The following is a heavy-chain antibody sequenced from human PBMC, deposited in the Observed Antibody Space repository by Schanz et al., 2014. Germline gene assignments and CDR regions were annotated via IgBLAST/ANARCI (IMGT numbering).Heavy chain of an antibody. J-gene: IGHJ4*02. CDR2: ISYDGSNK. CDR1: GFSLNTYG. CDR3: ASPSGYSGYGTYFDF. D-gene: IGHD5-12*01. Sequence: QAQLMESGGGVVQPGTSLILSCSVSGFSLNTYGIHWFRQPAGKGLEWVAVISYDGSNKYYADSVKGRFTISRDNSKNTLYLQMNTLRAEDTAVYYCASPSGYSGYGTYFDFWGQGTLVTVSS. V-gene: IGHV3-30*19.